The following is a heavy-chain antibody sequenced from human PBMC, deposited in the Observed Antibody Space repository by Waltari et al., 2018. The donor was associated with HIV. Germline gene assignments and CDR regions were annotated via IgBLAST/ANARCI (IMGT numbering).Heavy chain of an antibody. J-gene: IGHJ4*02. Sequence: QVQLVQSGAEVKKPGASVKVSCKASGYTFISYYMHWVRQAPGQGLEWMGKINRSGNSTSYVQKFQGRLTMARDTSTSTVYMELSSLRSEDTAVYYCARAPCSGGSCRLFDYWGQGTLVTVSS. CDR3: ARAPCSGGSCRLFDY. CDR1: GYTFISYY. CDR2: INRSGNST. D-gene: IGHD2-15*01. V-gene: IGHV1-46*01.